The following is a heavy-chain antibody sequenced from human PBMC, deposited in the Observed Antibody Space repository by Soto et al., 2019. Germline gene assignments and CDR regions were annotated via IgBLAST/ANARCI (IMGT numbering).Heavy chain of an antibody. V-gene: IGHV3-7*03. CDR3: ARGNYDILTGYYNYYYMDV. J-gene: IGHJ6*03. D-gene: IGHD3-9*01. Sequence: GESLKISCAASGFTFSSYWMSWVRQAPGKGLEWVANIKQDGSEKYYVDSVKGRFTISRDNAKNSLYLQMNSLRAEDTAVYYCARGNYDILTGYYNYYYMDVWGKGTTVTVSS. CDR1: GFTFSSYW. CDR2: IKQDGSEK.